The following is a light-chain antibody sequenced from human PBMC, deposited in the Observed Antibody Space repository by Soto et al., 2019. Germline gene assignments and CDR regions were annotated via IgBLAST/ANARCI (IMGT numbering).Light chain of an antibody. Sequence: EIVLTQSPGTLSLSPGERATLSCRASQSIRSSYLAWYQQKPGQTPRLLIYGVSTRSTGIPGRFSGSGSGTDFTLTISRLETEDFAVYYCQQYGSSIRTFGQGTKVEIK. CDR2: GVS. CDR3: QQYGSSIRT. CDR1: QSIRSSY. J-gene: IGKJ1*01. V-gene: IGKV3-20*01.